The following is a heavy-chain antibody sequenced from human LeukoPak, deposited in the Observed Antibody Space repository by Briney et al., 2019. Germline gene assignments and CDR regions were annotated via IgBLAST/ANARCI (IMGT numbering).Heavy chain of an antibody. Sequence: GGSLRLSCAASGFTFSTYSMHWVRRAPGKGLEWVAVISYDGSNKYYADSVRGRFTISRDNSKNTLYLQINSLRAEDTAVYYCARGGPGYFDYWGQGTLVTVSS. J-gene: IGHJ4*02. CDR1: GFTFSTYS. V-gene: IGHV3-30*04. CDR3: ARGGPGYFDY. CDR2: ISYDGSNK.